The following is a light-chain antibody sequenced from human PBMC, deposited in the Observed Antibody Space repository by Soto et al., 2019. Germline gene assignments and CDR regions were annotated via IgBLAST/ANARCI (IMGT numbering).Light chain of an antibody. CDR2: KAS. Sequence: DIQMTQSPSTLPASVGDRVTITCRASQSISSWLAWYQQIPGKAPKLLIYKASNLESGVPSRFSGSGSGTEFTLTNSSLQTDDVETYYCQQYNRYSWTFGQGTKVEIK. CDR1: QSISSW. CDR3: QQYNRYSWT. J-gene: IGKJ1*01. V-gene: IGKV1-5*03.